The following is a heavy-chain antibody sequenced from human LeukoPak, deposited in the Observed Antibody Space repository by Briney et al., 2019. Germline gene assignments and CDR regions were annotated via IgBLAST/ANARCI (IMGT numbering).Heavy chain of an antibody. CDR1: GFTFSSYA. Sequence: PGGSLRLSCAASGFTFSSYAMSWVRQAPGKGLEWVSAISGSGGSTYYADSVKGRFTISRDNSKNTLYLQMNSLRAEDTAVYYCAKDSPTDDYGDYEFDYWGQGTLVTVSS. D-gene: IGHD4-17*01. CDR3: AKDSPTDDYGDYEFDY. CDR2: ISGSGGST. V-gene: IGHV3-23*01. J-gene: IGHJ4*02.